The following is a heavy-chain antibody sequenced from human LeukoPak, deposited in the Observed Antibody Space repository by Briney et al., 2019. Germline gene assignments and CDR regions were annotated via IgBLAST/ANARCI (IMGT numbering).Heavy chain of an antibody. V-gene: IGHV1-2*02. J-gene: IGHJ3*02. CDR1: GYTFTGYY. CDR2: INPNSGGT. D-gene: IGHD5-18*01. CDR3: ARGNVDTALADAFDI. Sequence: ASVKVSCKASGYTFTGYYMHWVRQAPGQGLEWMGWINPNSGGTSYAQKFQGRVTMTRDTSISTAYMELSRLRSDDTAVYYCARGNVDTALADAFDIWGQGTMVTVSS.